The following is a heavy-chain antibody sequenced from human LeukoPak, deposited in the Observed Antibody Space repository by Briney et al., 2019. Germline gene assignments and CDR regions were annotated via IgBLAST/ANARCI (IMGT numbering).Heavy chain of an antibody. V-gene: IGHV1-18*01. J-gene: IGHJ4*02. CDR2: ISVYNGNT. Sequence: ASVKVSCKASGYTFTNYGISWVRQAPGQGLEWMGWISVYNGNTNYAQKLQGRVTMTTDTSTSTAYMELGSLRSDDTAVYYCARVLAGTTPFDYWGQGTLVTVSS. CDR3: ARVLAGTTPFDY. D-gene: IGHD1-1*01. CDR1: GYTFTNYG.